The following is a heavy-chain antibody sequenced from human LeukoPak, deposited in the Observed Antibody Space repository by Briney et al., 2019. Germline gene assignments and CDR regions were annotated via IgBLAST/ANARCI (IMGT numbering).Heavy chain of an antibody. V-gene: IGHV3-30*02. Sequence: GGSLRLSCTASGFTFSRYAMHWLRQAPGKGLEWVAFIRYDGSHKYYADSVKGRFTISRDNSKNTLYLQMNSLRAEDTAVYYCAKGSGYEHNYYYYYMDVWGKGTTVTISS. CDR2: IRYDGSHK. D-gene: IGHD5-12*01. CDR3: AKGSGYEHNYYYYYMDV. CDR1: GFTFSRYA. J-gene: IGHJ6*03.